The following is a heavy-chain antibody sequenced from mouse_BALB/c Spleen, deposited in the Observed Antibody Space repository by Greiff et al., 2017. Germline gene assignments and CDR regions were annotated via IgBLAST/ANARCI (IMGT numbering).Heavy chain of an antibody. D-gene: IGHD2-10*02. Sequence: QVQLQQSGAELVRPGTSVKISCKASGYTFTNYWLGWVKQRPGHGLEWIGDIYPGGGYTNYNEKFKGKATLTADTSSSTAYMQLSSLTSEDSAVYFCARGYGNSDYYAMDYWGQGTSVTVSS. J-gene: IGHJ4*01. CDR2: IYPGGGYT. CDR3: ARGYGNSDYYAMDY. CDR1: GYTFTNYW. V-gene: IGHV1-63*02.